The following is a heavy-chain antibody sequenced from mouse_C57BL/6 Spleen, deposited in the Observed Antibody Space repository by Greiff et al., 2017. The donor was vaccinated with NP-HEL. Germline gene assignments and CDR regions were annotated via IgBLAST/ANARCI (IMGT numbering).Heavy chain of an antibody. CDR3: ARQLRPHYFDY. CDR2: IYPGDGDT. Sequence: VQLQQSGPELVKPGASVKISCKASGYAFSSSWMNWVKQRPGKGLEWIGRIYPGDGDTNYNGKFKGKATLTADKSSSTAYLQLSSLTSEDSSVYVCARQLRPHYFDYWGQGTTLTVAS. D-gene: IGHD3-2*02. V-gene: IGHV1-82*01. J-gene: IGHJ2*01. CDR1: GYAFSSSW.